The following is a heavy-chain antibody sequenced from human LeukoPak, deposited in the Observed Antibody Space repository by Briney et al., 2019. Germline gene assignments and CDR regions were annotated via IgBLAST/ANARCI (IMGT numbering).Heavy chain of an antibody. D-gene: IGHD4-17*01. V-gene: IGHV1-18*04. J-gene: IGHJ4*02. Sequence: GASVKVSCKASGYPFTSYGFSWVRQAPGQGLEWMGRICTYNDNTHYAQKLQGRVTMTTDTSTSTAYMELRSLRSDDTAVYYCARDGDYGDYFDYCGQGTLVTVSS. CDR1: GYPFTSYG. CDR3: ARDGDYGDYFDY. CDR2: ICTYNDNT.